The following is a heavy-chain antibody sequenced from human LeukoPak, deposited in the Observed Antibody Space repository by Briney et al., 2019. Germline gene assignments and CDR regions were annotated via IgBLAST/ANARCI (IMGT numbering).Heavy chain of an antibody. CDR1: GFTFDDYA. Sequence: PGGSLRLSCAASGFTFDDYAMHWVRQAPGKGLDLVSGISWNSGSIGYADSVKGRFTISRDNAKNSLYLQMNSLRAEDTALYYCAKASLGYCSGGSCFFDYWGQGTLVTVSS. J-gene: IGHJ4*02. D-gene: IGHD2-15*01. V-gene: IGHV3-9*01. CDR3: AKASLGYCSGGSCFFDY. CDR2: ISWNSGSI.